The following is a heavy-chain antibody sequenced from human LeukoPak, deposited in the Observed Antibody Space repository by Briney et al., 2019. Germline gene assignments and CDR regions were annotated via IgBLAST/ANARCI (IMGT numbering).Heavy chain of an antibody. J-gene: IGHJ4*02. CDR2: IYHSGST. D-gene: IGHD3-10*01. V-gene: IGHV4-4*02. CDR3: TSSDD. Sequence: PSETLSLTCAVSGGSISNSNWWSWVRQSPGKGLEWIGEIYHSGSTNYNPSLKGRVTMSVDKSKNQFSLKLRSVTAADTAVYYCTSSDDWGKGTRVTVSS. CDR1: GGSISNSNW.